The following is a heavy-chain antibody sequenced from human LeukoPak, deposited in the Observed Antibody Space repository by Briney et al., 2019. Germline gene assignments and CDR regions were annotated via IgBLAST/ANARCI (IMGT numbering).Heavy chain of an antibody. CDR1: GGSFSGYY. Sequence: SETLSLTCAVYGGSFSGYYWSWIRQPPGKGLEWIGEINHSGSTNYNPSLKSRVTISVDTSKNQFSLKLSSVTAADTAVYYCARPRRGSSGWYGYFQRWGQGTLVTVSS. CDR3: ARPRRGSSGWYGYFQR. D-gene: IGHD6-19*01. J-gene: IGHJ1*01. V-gene: IGHV4-34*01. CDR2: INHSGST.